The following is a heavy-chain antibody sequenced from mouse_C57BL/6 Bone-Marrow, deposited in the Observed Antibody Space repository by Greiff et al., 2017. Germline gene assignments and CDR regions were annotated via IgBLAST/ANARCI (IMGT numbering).Heavy chain of an antibody. Sequence: EVKLVESGGGLVQPGGSLKLSCAASGFTFSDYYMYWVRQTPEKRLEWVAYISTGGGSTYYPDTVKGRFTISRDNAKNTLYLQMSRLKSEDTAMYYCARHLPQLSFDYWGQGTTLTVSS. CDR2: ISTGGGST. V-gene: IGHV5-12*01. J-gene: IGHJ2*01. CDR1: GFTFSDYY. D-gene: IGHD4-1*02. CDR3: ARHLPQLSFDY.